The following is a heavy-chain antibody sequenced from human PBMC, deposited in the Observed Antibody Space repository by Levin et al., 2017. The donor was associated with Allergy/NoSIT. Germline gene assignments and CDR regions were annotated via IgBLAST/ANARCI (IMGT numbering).Heavy chain of an antibody. V-gene: IGHV3-30*18. CDR1: GLTFRSYA. CDR3: VKDEGATRSYYFDY. J-gene: IGHJ4*02. Sequence: GGSLRLSCTASGLTFRSYAFHWVRQAPGKGREWVAFISYDGSNEYYLGSVKGRFTISRDSSKNTLYLQMNSLRADDTGVYYCVKDEGATRSYYFDYWGQGTLVTVSS. CDR2: ISYDGSNE. D-gene: IGHD1-26*01.